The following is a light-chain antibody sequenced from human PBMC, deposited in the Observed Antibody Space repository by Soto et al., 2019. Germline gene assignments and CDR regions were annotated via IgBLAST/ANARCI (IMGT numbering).Light chain of an antibody. J-gene: IGLJ3*02. CDR1: SSDVGTYNY. Sequence: QSALTQPRSVSGSPGQSVTISCTGTSSDVGTYNYLSWYQQHPGRAPKLMIYDGSKRPSGVPDRFSGSKSGNTASLTISGLQAEDEADYYCSSYTSTATRVFGGGTQLTVL. V-gene: IGLV2-11*01. CDR2: DGS. CDR3: SSYTSTATRV.